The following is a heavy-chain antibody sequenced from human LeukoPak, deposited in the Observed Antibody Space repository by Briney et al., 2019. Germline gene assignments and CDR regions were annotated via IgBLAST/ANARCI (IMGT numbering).Heavy chain of an antibody. V-gene: IGHV3-21*01. CDR1: GFTFSSYS. J-gene: IGHJ4*02. CDR3: ARDGSAIFGVGHDY. CDR2: ISSSSSYI. D-gene: IGHD3-3*01. Sequence: PGGSLRLSCAASGFTFSSYSMNWVRQAPGKGLEWVSSISSSSSYIYYADSVKGRFTISRGNAKNSLYLQMNSLRAEDTAVYYCARDGSAIFGVGHDYWGQGTLVTVSS.